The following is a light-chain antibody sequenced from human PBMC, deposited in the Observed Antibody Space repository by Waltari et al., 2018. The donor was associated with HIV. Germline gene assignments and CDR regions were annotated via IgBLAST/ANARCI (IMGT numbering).Light chain of an antibody. V-gene: IGLV7-46*01. CDR3: LLFFGATRI. CDR1: AGPVPLKIY. Sequence: QAAVTQEPSMPVSPGGTIILHFGSSAGPVPLKIYAYWFQQKPGQAPTTLIFDSTKRHSWTPARFSGFLLGDKAVLTLSGALSEDEAFYYCLLFFGATRIFGGGTMVTV. CDR2: DST. J-gene: IGLJ2*01.